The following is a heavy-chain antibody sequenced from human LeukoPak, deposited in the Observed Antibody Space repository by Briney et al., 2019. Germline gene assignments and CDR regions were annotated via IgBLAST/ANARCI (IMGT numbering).Heavy chain of an antibody. J-gene: IGHJ5*02. V-gene: IGHV1-8*01. CDR1: GYTFTSYD. CDR3: ARGRGRLLWFGELLYSWFDP. CDR2: MNPNSGNT. D-gene: IGHD3-10*01. Sequence: GASVKVSCKASGYTFTSYDINWVRQATGQGLEWVGWMNPNSGNTGYAQKFQGRVTMTRNTSISTAYMELSSLRSEDTAVYYCARGRGRLLWFGELLYSWFDPWGQGTLVTVSS.